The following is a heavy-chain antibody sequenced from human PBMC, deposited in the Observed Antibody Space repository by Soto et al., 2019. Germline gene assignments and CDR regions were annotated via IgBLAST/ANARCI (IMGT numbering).Heavy chain of an antibody. V-gene: IGHV4-34*01. J-gene: IGHJ6*02. CDR3: ARGLVYYSSGMDA. D-gene: IGHD3-9*01. CDR2: IYHSGST. Sequence: SETLSLTCAVYGGSFSGYYWSWIRQPPGKGLEWIGEIYHSGSTNYNPSLKSRVTISVDKSKNQFSLKLSSVTAADTAVYYCARGLVYYSSGMDAWGQGTTVTVSS. CDR1: GGSFSGYY.